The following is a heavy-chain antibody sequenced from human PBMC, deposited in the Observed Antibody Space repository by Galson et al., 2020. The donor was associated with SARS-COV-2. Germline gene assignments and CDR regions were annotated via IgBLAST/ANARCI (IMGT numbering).Heavy chain of an antibody. J-gene: IGHJ4*02. Sequence: SETLSLTCTVSGGSISSSSYYWGWIRQPPGKGLEWIGSIYYSGSTYYNPSLKSRVTISVDTSKNQFSLKLSSVTAADTAVYYCATPGGGGKQLAWAYGYWGQGTLVTVSS. CDR2: IYYSGST. CDR1: GGSISSSSYY. V-gene: IGHV4-39*07. CDR3: ATPGGGGKQLAWAYGY. D-gene: IGHD6-13*01.